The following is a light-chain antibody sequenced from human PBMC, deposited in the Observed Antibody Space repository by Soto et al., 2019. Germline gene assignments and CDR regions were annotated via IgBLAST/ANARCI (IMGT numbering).Light chain of an antibody. CDR3: QQRSSWPPYT. Sequence: EIVLTQSPATLSLSPGERAILSCSASQTVNTYLAWYQQKPGQAPRLLIYDASSRATGIPARFTGSGSGTDFTLTISSLEPEDFAVYYCQQRSSWPPYTFGQGTKVDIK. CDR2: DAS. CDR1: QTVNTY. J-gene: IGKJ2*01. V-gene: IGKV3-11*01.